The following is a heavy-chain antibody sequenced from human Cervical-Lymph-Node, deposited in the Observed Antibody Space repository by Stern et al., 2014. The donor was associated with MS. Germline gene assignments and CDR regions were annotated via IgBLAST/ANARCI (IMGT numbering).Heavy chain of an antibody. CDR1: GFTFGTYT. J-gene: IGHJ3*02. Sequence: EVQLVESGGGLVKPGGSLRLSCAASGFTFGTYTINWVRQAPGKGLELISSISSSSTFINYADSVKGRFTISRDNSKNSLYLQMNSLRAEDTAMYYCARKGLNAFDIWGQGTMVTVSS. CDR2: ISSSSTFI. CDR3: ARKGLNAFDI. V-gene: IGHV3-21*01. D-gene: IGHD3-16*01.